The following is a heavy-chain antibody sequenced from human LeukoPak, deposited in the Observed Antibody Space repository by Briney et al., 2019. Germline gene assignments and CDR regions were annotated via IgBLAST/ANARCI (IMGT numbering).Heavy chain of an antibody. D-gene: IGHD3-10*01. Sequence: GASVKVSCKVSGYTLTALSMHWVRQAPGKGLEWMGGFDPEDGETIYAQKFQGRVTMTEDTSTDTAYMELSSLRSEDTAMYYCATADTYYYGSGSYIYDIWGQGTMVTVSS. V-gene: IGHV1-24*01. CDR1: GYTLTALS. J-gene: IGHJ3*02. CDR2: FDPEDGET. CDR3: ATADTYYYGSGSYIYDI.